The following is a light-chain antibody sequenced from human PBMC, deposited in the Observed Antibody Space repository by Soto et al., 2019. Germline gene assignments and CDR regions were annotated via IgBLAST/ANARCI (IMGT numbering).Light chain of an antibody. CDR1: QSVSSNY. CDR2: YVS. J-gene: IGKJ1*01. Sequence: DIVLTQSPGTLSLSPGERATLSCRSSQSVSSNYLAWYQQKPDQAPRLVIYYVSGRATGIPDRFSGSGSGTDFTLTIRKLEPEDFAIDFCQQYCCSPTVGQGTKVEIK. V-gene: IGKV3-20*01. CDR3: QQYCCSPT.